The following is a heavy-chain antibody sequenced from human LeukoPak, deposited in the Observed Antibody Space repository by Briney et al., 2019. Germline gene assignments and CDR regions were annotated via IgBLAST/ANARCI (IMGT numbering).Heavy chain of an antibody. V-gene: IGHV3-30-3*01. CDR2: ISYDGSNK. Sequence: GRSLRLSCAASGFTFSSYAMHWVRQAPGKGLEWVAVISYDGSNKYYADSVKGRFTISRDNSKNTLYLQMNSLRAEDTAVYYCAREGEDCSSTSRYSGYLDYWGQGTLVTVSS. CDR3: AREGEDCSSTSRYSGYLDY. CDR1: GFTFSSYA. J-gene: IGHJ4*02. D-gene: IGHD2-2*02.